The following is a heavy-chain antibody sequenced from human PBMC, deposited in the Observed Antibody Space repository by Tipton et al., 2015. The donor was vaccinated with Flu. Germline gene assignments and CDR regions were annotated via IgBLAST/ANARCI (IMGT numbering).Heavy chain of an antibody. D-gene: IGHD3-22*01. J-gene: IGHJ4*02. Sequence: SLRLSCAASGFIFSNYGMHWVRQAPGKGLEWVAFIYYDGSNKYYSDSVKGRFTISRDDSENTLFLQMNSLSAEDTAVYYCARDYAPAYYYDNSAYAYFDFWGLGTLVTVSS. V-gene: IGHV3-33*01. CDR3: ARDYAPAYYYDNSAYAYFDF. CDR2: IYYDGSNK. CDR1: GFIFSNYG.